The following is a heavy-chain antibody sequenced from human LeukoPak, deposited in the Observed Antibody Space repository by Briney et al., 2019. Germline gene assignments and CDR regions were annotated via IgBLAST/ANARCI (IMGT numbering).Heavy chain of an antibody. V-gene: IGHV3-7*01. CDR2: IKQDGSEK. CDR1: GFTFSSYW. J-gene: IGHJ6*03. CDR3: ARVAGGRYYYYYMDV. Sequence: GGSLRLSCAASGFTFSSYWMSWVRQAPGKGLEWVANIKQDGSEKYYVDSVKGRFTISRDNAKNSLYLQMNSLRAEDTAVYYCARVAGGRYYYYYMDVWGKGTTVTVSS. D-gene: IGHD3-16*01.